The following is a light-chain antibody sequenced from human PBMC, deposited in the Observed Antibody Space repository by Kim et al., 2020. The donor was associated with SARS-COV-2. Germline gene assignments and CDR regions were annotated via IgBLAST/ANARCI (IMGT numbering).Light chain of an antibody. Sequence: ASAADRATVSGPMRQVISSYFAWYQHKPEKPPDLLIYAASTLQSGVPSRFGGSGSGTDFTPTISCLQSEYVATYYYHQYHSFPLTFGGGTKVDIK. CDR1: QVISSY. J-gene: IGKJ4*01. V-gene: IGKV1D-8*01. CDR2: AAS. CDR3: HQYHSFPLT.